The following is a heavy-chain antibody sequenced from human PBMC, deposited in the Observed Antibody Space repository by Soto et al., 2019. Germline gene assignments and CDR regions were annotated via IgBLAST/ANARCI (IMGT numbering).Heavy chain of an antibody. V-gene: IGHV4-30-4*01. CDR3: ARALNGDSNWFDP. J-gene: IGHJ5*02. CDR2: IYYSGST. Sequence: QVQLQESGPGLVKPSQTLSLTCTVSGGSISSGDYYWSWIRQPPGKGLEWIGYIYYSGSTYYNPSLKRRFTITVDTSKNQFSLKLSSVTAAATAVYYCARALNGDSNWFDPWGQGTLVTVSS. D-gene: IGHD4-17*01. CDR1: GGSISSGDYY.